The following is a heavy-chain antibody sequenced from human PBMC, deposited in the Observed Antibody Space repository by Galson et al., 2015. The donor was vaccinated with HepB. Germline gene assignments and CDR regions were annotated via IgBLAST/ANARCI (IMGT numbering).Heavy chain of an antibody. CDR2: ISWNSGSI. D-gene: IGHD3-10*01. CDR1: GFPFPNYA. V-gene: IGHV3-9*01. CDR3: AKDYYGSGSAFDY. Sequence: SLRLSCAASGFPFPNYAMNWVRQAPGKGLEWVSGISWNSGSIGYADSVKGRFTISRDNAKNSLYLQMNSLRAEDTALYYCAKDYYGSGSAFDYWGQGTLVTVSS. J-gene: IGHJ4*02.